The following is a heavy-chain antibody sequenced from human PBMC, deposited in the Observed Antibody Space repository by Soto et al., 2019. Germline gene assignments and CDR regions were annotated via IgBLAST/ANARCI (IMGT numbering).Heavy chain of an antibody. CDR3: AREPATAKPEGVDF. Sequence: GASVKVSCNASGYTFSDCYIHWVRQAPGQGLEWMGWINPNSGGTKYAPKFQGGVTMTRDTSITTAYMELSRLRSGDAAVYYCAREPATAKPEGVDFWGQGTLVTVSS. J-gene: IGHJ4*02. CDR1: GYTFSDCY. CDR2: INPNSGGT. V-gene: IGHV1-2*02. D-gene: IGHD1-1*01.